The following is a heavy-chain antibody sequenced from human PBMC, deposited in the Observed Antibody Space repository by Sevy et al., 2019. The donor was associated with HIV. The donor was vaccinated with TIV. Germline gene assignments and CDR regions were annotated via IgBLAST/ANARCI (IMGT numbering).Heavy chain of an antibody. CDR1: GFTVSSNY. Sequence: GGSLRLSCAASGFTVSSNYMSWVRQAPGKGLEWVSVIYSGGSTYYADSVKGRFTISRDNSKNTRYLQLNSLRAEDTDVYYCATDYSGLDHDSSGYCSDYWGQGTLVTVSS. V-gene: IGHV3-66*01. D-gene: IGHD3-22*01. J-gene: IGHJ4*02. CDR2: IYSGGST. CDR3: ATDYSGLDHDSSGYCSDY.